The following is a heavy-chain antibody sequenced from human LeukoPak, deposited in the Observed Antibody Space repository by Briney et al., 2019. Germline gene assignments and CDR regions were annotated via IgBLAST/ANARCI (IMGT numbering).Heavy chain of an antibody. J-gene: IGHJ4*02. CDR3: XXGGVTGSGSYYVLN. CDR1: GFTFSSYW. Sequence: GGSLRLSCAASGFTFSSYWMHWVRQVPGKGLVWVSRINNDGSTTRYADSVKGRFTISRDNAKNTVYLQMNSLRAEDTAVYYXXXGGVTGSGSYYVLNWGQGTLITVSS. V-gene: IGHV3-74*01. CDR2: INNDGSTT. D-gene: IGHD3-10*01.